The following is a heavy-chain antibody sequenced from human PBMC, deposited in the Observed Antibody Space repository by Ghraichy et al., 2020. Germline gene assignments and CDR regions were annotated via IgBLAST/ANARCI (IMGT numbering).Heavy chain of an antibody. J-gene: IGHJ6*03. CDR1: GGSIRRYY. V-gene: IGHV4-4*07. CDR3: ATTHYGFWSDSVHMDV. Sequence: GSLRLSCNVSGGSIRRYYWNWIRQPAGKGLEWIGRIYASGSRNYNPSLKGRISMSLDTSRNQFSLEVTSVTAADTAVYYCATTHYGFWSDSVHMDVWGKGITVTVSS. CDR2: IYASGSR. D-gene: IGHD3-3*01.